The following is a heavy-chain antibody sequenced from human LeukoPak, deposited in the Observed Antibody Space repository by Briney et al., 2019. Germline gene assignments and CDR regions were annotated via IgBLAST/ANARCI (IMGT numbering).Heavy chain of an antibody. D-gene: IGHD2-2*01. J-gene: IGHJ4*02. CDR1: GGSITSSNYF. CDR2: IYYSGST. CDR3: ARDSCSSTSCRRKFDN. Sequence: SETLSLTCTVSGGSITSSNYFWGWIRQSPGKGLERIGSIYYSGSTYYNPSLKSRVTISVETSKIQFSLKLSSVTATDSAVYYCARDSCSSTSCRRKFDNWGQGTLVTVSS. V-gene: IGHV4-39*07.